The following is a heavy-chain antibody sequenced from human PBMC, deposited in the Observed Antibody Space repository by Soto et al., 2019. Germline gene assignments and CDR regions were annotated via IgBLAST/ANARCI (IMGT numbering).Heavy chain of an antibody. D-gene: IGHD5-18*01. CDR3: AHSSGYPTWFDY. J-gene: IGHJ4*02. CDR1: GFSLNTDGMG. V-gene: IGHV2-26*01. Sequence: SGPTLVNPTETLTLTCTVSGFSLNTDGMGVSWIRQPPGKALEWLAQIFSSDDKSYSASLKSRLTITKDTSKNQVVLTMTNMDPVDTATYYCAHSSGYPTWFDYWGQGTLVTVSS. CDR2: IFSSDDK.